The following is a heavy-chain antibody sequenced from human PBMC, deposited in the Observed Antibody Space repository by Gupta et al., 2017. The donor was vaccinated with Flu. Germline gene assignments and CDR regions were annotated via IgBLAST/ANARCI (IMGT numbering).Heavy chain of an antibody. Sequence: EVQLVASVGGLVKPGGFLRLSCSASGFTFSNACMSWVRPAPGKGLEWVGRIKSKTDGGTTDYAAPVKGRFTISRDDSKNTLYLQMNSLKTEDTAVYYCTTENVVVVAATGGGYYFDYWGQGTLVTVSS. J-gene: IGHJ4*02. CDR1: GFTFSNAC. CDR2: IKSKTDGGTT. D-gene: IGHD2-15*01. V-gene: IGHV3-15*01. CDR3: TTENVVVVAATGGGYYFDY.